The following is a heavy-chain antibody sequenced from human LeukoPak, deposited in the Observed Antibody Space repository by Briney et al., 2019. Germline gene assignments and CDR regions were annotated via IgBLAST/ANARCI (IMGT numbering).Heavy chain of an antibody. D-gene: IGHD5-12*01. CDR2: TYYKSKWYY. V-gene: IGHV6-1*01. CDR3: AGGTYSGYDS. CDR1: GDSVSSNSAA. Sequence: SQTLSLTCAISGDSVSSNSAAWNWIRQSPSRGLEWLGRTYYKSKWYYDYVVSLKSRITIIPDTSKNQFSLQLSSVTPEDTAVYYCAGGTYSGYDSWGQGTLVTVSS. J-gene: IGHJ5*02.